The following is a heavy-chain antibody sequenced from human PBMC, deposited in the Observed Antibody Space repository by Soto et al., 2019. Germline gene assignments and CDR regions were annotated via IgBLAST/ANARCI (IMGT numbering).Heavy chain of an antibody. CDR2: ISTHNGNT. D-gene: IGHD1-26*01. Sequence: QVQLVQAGAEVQKPGASVKVSCKTSDYIFTAYAISWVRQAPGQGLEWMGWISTHNGNTLSAPKFQGRLTMTTDTYTSTASMELRSMRSDDTAIYYCARLLSRQGSSLGYWGQGSLVTVSS. CDR1: DYIFTAYA. J-gene: IGHJ4*02. CDR3: ARLLSRQGSSLGY. V-gene: IGHV1-18*01.